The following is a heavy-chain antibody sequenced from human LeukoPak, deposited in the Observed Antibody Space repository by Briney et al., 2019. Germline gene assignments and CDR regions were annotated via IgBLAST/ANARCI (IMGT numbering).Heavy chain of an antibody. Sequence: ASVKFSCKASGYTFTGYYMHWVRQAPGQGLEWMGWINPNSGGTNYAQKFQGRVTMTRDTSITTAYMELTRLRSDDTAVYYCARGVPGTYYYYYMDDWGKGTTVTVSS. V-gene: IGHV1-2*02. D-gene: IGHD2-2*01. J-gene: IGHJ6*03. CDR3: ARGVPGTYYYYYMDD. CDR1: GYTFTGYY. CDR2: INPNSGGT.